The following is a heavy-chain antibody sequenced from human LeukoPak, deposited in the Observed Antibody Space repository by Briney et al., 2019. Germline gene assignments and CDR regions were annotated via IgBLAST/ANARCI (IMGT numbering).Heavy chain of an antibody. V-gene: IGHV3-66*02. J-gene: IGHJ4*02. CDR1: GFIVSSKY. CDR3: ARMDLWRGAGGWSYFDY. Sequence: GGSLRLSCATSGFIVSSKYMIWVRQAPGKGLEWVSVIHSGGSTYSADSVKGRFTIPRDNSKNALYLQMNSLRPEDTAVYYCARMDLWRGAGGWSYFDYWGQGTLVTVSS. CDR2: IHSGGST. D-gene: IGHD1-14*01.